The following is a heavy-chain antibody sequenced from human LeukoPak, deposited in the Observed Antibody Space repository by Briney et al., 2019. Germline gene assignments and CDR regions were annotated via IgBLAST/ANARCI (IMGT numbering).Heavy chain of an antibody. V-gene: IGHV1-2*02. Sequence: ASVKVSCKASGYTFTGYYMHWVRQAPGQGREWVGWINPNSGGTKYAQKFQGRVTMTRDTPISTAYMELSRLRSDHTAVYYCATDRAYCGGDCYPTVFDYWGQGTLVSVSS. D-gene: IGHD2-21*02. CDR3: ATDRAYCGGDCYPTVFDY. J-gene: IGHJ4*02. CDR1: GYTFTGYY. CDR2: INPNSGGT.